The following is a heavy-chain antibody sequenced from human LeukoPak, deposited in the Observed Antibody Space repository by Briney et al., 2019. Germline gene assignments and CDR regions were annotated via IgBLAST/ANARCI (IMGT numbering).Heavy chain of an antibody. J-gene: IGHJ4*02. CDR2: INPKTGGT. V-gene: IGHV1-2*04. CDR1: GYTFTDHY. Sequence: ASLKVSCKASGYTFTDHYMHWVRQAPGQGLEWMGWINPKTGGTHYAQNFQGSVTMTRDTSTSTAYLDLSGLGSDDTSVYFCARGSSDYYVPDYWGQGTLVTVSS. D-gene: IGHD4-17*01. CDR3: ARGSSDYYVPDY.